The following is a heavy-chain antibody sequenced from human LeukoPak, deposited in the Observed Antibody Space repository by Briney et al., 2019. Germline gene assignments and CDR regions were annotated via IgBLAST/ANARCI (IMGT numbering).Heavy chain of an antibody. J-gene: IGHJ6*02. Sequence: GGSLRLSCAASGFTVSRNYMSWVRQAPGKGLEWVSVISSGDTTYYADSVKGRFTISRDSSKNTLYLQMNSLRAEDTAVYFCAIAPRLERHGMDVWGQGTTVTVSS. V-gene: IGHV3-66*01. CDR1: GFTVSRNY. D-gene: IGHD1-1*01. CDR2: ISSGDTT. CDR3: AIAPRLERHGMDV.